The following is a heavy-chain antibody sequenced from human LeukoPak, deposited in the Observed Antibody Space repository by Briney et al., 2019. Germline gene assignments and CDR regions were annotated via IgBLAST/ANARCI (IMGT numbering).Heavy chain of an antibody. J-gene: IGHJ3*02. CDR2: ISYDGSNK. V-gene: IGHV3-30-3*01. CDR3: ARDLEDSSPFGAFDM. CDR1: GFTFSSYA. Sequence: PGRSLRLSCAASGFTFSSYAMHWVRQAPGKGLEWVAVISYDGSNKYYADSVKGRLTISRDNSKNTLYLQMNSLSAEDTAVYYCARDLEDSSPFGAFDMWGQGTMVTVSS. D-gene: IGHD3-22*01.